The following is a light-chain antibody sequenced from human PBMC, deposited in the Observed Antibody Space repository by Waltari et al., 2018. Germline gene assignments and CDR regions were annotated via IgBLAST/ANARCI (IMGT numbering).Light chain of an antibody. CDR1: QISSSY. CDR3: QETYSTPRT. J-gene: IGKJ2*01. V-gene: IGKV1-39*01. CDR2: SAS. Sequence: DMQMTQSPSSLSASVGHRVTVTCRASQISSSYLNWYQQKPGKAPKLLIYSASSLQTGVPSRFSGSGSGTDFTLTISSLQPEDFASYYCQETYSTPRTFGQGTKLEI.